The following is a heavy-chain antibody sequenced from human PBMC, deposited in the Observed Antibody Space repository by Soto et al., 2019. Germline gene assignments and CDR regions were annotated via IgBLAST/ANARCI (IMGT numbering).Heavy chain of an antibody. Sequence: GASVKVSCKASGGTFSSYAISWVRQAPGQGLEWMGGIIPIFGTANYAQKFQGRVTITADKSTSTAYMELSSLRSEDTAVYYCARALILPAAPSYYYYGMDVWGQGTTVTVSS. CDR2: IIPIFGTA. V-gene: IGHV1-69*06. CDR3: ARALILPAAPSYYYYGMDV. CDR1: GGTFSSYA. J-gene: IGHJ6*02. D-gene: IGHD2-2*01.